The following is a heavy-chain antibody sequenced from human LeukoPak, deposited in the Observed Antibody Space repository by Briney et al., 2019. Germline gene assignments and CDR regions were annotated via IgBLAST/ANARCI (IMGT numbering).Heavy chain of an antibody. CDR2: IRGDNGNT. Sequence: ASVKVSCKASGYTFTSYYMHWVRQAPGQGLEWVGWIRGDNGNTNYAQKLQGRVTMTTDTSTSTAYMELRSLGSDETAVYYCARVDLLTGYYFFDYWGQGTLVTVSS. D-gene: IGHD3-9*01. CDR3: ARVDLLTGYYFFDY. J-gene: IGHJ4*02. V-gene: IGHV1-18*04. CDR1: GYTFTSYY.